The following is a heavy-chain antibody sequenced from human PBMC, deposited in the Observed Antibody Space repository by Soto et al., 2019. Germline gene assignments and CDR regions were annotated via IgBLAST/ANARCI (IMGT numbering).Heavy chain of an antibody. CDR1: GVSTSNHY. CDR3: AAPPRY. Sequence: SETLSLTCSVSGVSTSNHYWTWIRKPPGQGPEWIGCIYYRGTTNYNASFNSRVTISVDTSKNQFSLKLTSVTAADTAVYYCAAPPRYWGQGTPVTVSS. J-gene: IGHJ4*02. D-gene: IGHD6-6*01. V-gene: IGHV4-59*11. CDR2: IYYRGTT.